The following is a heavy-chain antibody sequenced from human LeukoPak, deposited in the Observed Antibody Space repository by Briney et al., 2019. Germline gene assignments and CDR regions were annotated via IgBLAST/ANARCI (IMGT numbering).Heavy chain of an antibody. J-gene: IGHJ6*03. CDR1: GYTFTSYY. V-gene: IGHV1-46*01. CDR3: ARGGRSSSWYWVADVYYMDV. D-gene: IGHD6-13*01. Sequence: VASGKVSCKASGYTFTSYYMHWVRQAPGQGLEWMGIINPSGGSTSYAQKFQGRVTMTRDTSISTAYMELSRLRSDDTAVYYCARGGRSSSWYWVADVYYMDVWGKGTTVTISS. CDR2: INPSGGST.